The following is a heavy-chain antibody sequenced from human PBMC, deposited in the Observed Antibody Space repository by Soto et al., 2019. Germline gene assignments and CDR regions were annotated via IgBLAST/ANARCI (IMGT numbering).Heavy chain of an antibody. CDR1: GYTFTGYY. J-gene: IGHJ3*02. CDR2: INPNSGGT. V-gene: IGHV1-2*04. D-gene: IGHD1-26*01. Sequence: ASVKFSCKASGYTFTGYYMHWVRQAPGQGREWMGWINPNSGGTNYAQKFQGWVTMTRDTSISTAYMELSRLRSDDTAVYYCARGTWSYAFDIWGQETMDTVSS. CDR3: ARGTWSYAFDI.